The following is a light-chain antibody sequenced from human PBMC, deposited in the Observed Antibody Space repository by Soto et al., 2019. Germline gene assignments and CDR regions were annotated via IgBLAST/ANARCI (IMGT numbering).Light chain of an antibody. V-gene: IGKV1-5*03. CDR2: RAS. Sequence: DIQMTQSPSTLSASVGDRVTLTCRASQSISDWLAWYQQKPGKAPKLLIYRASTLESGVPSRFSGSGSGTEFTLTISSLQPDDFASDYCQQLNPSSLSWTFGQGTKVDI. CDR1: QSISDW. CDR3: QQLNPSSLSWT. J-gene: IGKJ1*01.